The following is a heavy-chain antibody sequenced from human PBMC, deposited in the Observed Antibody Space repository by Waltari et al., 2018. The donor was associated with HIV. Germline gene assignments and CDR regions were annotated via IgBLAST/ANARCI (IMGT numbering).Heavy chain of an antibody. D-gene: IGHD3-22*01. Sequence: EVQLVESGGGLVKSGGSLRLSCAASGFTFSRYSMNWVRQAPGKGLEWVSSISSSSSYIYYADSVKGRFTISRDNAKNSLYLQMNSLRAEDTAVYYCARDKAITMIVGYYFDYWGQGTLVTVSS. J-gene: IGHJ4*02. CDR1: GFTFSRYS. CDR3: ARDKAITMIVGYYFDY. CDR2: ISSSSSYI. V-gene: IGHV3-21*01.